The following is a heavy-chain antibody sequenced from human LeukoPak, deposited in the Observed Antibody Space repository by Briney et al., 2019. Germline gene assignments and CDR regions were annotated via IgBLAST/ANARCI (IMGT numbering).Heavy chain of an antibody. D-gene: IGHD6-19*01. J-gene: IGHJ4*02. V-gene: IGHV3-74*01. Sequence: GGSLRLSCAASGFTFSAYWMHWVRQAPGKGLVWVSRISSDGSSTGYVDSVEGRFTISRDNAKNTLSLQMNSLRAEDTAVYYCARASSGGSGWDPDYWGQGTLVTVSS. CDR2: ISSDGSST. CDR3: ARASSGGSGWDPDY. CDR1: GFTFSAYW.